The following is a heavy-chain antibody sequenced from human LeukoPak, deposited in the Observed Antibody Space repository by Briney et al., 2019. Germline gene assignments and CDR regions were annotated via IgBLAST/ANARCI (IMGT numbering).Heavy chain of an antibody. CDR3: TTAGYSSGWPLDY. Sequence: PGGSLRLSCAASGFTFSNAWMSWVRQAPGKGLEWVGRIKSKTDGGTTDYAAPVKGRFTISRDDSKNTLYLQMNSLKTEDTAVYYCTTAGYSSGWPLDYWGQGTLVTVSS. J-gene: IGHJ4*02. CDR1: GFTFSNAW. CDR2: IKSKTDGGTT. D-gene: IGHD6-19*01. V-gene: IGHV3-15*01.